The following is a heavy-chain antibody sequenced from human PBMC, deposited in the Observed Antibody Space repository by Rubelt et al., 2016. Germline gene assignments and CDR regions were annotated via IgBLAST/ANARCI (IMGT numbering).Heavy chain of an antibody. D-gene: IGHD6-19*01. Sequence: LEWVAVISYDGSNKYYADSVKGRFTISRDNAKNSLYLQMNSLRAEDTAVYYCARDRRWLVRDFDYWGQGTLVTVSS. CDR2: ISYDGSNK. CDR3: ARDRRWLVRDFDY. J-gene: IGHJ4*02. V-gene: IGHV3-30*04.